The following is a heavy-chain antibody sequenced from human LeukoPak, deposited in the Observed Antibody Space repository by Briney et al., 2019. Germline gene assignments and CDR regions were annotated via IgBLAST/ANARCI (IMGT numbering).Heavy chain of an antibody. V-gene: IGHV4-31*03. CDR1: GGSISSGGYY. CDR3: ARKDSSGYYRKERNFDY. CDR2: IYYSGST. J-gene: IGHJ4*02. Sequence: SETLSLTCTVSGGSISSGGYYWSWIRQHPGKGLEWIGYIYYSGSTYYNPSLKSRVTISVDTSKNQFSLKLSSVTAADTAVYYCARKDSSGYYRKERNFDYWGQGTLVTVSS. D-gene: IGHD3-22*01.